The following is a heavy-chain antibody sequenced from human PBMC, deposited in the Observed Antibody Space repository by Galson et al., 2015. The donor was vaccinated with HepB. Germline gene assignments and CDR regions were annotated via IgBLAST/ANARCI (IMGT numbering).Heavy chain of an antibody. Sequence: PALVKPTQTLTLTCSFSGFSLTTSGVGVGWIRQPPGKALEWLALIYWDDDKHYRPSLKSRLTITKDTSKNQVVLTMTNMDPVDTATYYCARGVYDFLTGRYPYQLDPWGQGTLVTVSS. D-gene: IGHD3-9*01. CDR3: ARGVYDFLTGRYPYQLDP. V-gene: IGHV2-5*02. CDR1: GFSLTTSGVG. CDR2: IYWDDDK. J-gene: IGHJ5*02.